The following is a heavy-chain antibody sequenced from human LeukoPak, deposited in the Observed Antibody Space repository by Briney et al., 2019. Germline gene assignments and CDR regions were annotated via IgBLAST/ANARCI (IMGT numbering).Heavy chain of an antibody. D-gene: IGHD3-9*01. CDR2: INHSGST. CDR3: ARQYYDILTGYRSASDY. CDR1: GGSSRGYY. V-gene: IGHV4-34*01. J-gene: IGHJ4*02. Sequence: SETLSLTCAVSGGSSRGYYWSWIRQPPGKGLEWVGEINHSGSTNYNPPLKSRVTISVDTSKNQFSLKLSSVTAADTAVYYCARQYYDILTGYRSASDYWGQGTLVTVSS.